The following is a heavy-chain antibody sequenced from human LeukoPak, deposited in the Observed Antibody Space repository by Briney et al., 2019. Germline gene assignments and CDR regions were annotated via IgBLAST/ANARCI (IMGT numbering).Heavy chain of an antibody. CDR3: ARPLSIVGATIGAFDI. CDR1: GFTFSNYG. J-gene: IGHJ3*02. D-gene: IGHD1-26*01. V-gene: IGHV3-33*01. Sequence: PGGSLRLSCAASGFTFSNYGMHGVRQAPGKGREWVAVIWYDGSNGYYADSVKGRFTISRDNSKNTLYLQMNSLRAEDTAVYYCARPLSIVGATIGAFDIWGQGTVVTVSS. CDR2: IWYDGSNG.